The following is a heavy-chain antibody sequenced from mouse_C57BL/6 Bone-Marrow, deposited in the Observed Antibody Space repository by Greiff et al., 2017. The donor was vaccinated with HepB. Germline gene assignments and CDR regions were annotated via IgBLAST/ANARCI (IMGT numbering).Heavy chain of an antibody. CDR2: ISDGGSYT. CDR3: ARDGDLLLRWGYFDY. D-gene: IGHD1-1*01. Sequence: EVKLVESGGGLVKPGGSLKLSCAASGFTFSSYAMSWVRQTPEKRLEWVATISDGGSYTYYPDNVKGRFTISRDNAKNNLYLQMSHLKSEDTAMYYCARDGDLLLRWGYFDYWGQGTTLTVSS. V-gene: IGHV5-4*01. J-gene: IGHJ2*01. CDR1: GFTFSSYA.